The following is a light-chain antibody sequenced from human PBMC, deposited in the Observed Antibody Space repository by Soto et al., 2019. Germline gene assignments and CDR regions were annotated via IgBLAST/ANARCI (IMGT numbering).Light chain of an antibody. Sequence: DIQMTQSPSSLSASVGDRVTITCRASQDIRHDLAWFQQKPGKAPKRLIYAASSLQSGVPSRFSGSRSGTEFTLTISSLQPEDFATYYCLQHNSYPLTFGGGTKVDIK. J-gene: IGKJ4*01. CDR3: LQHNSYPLT. CDR2: AAS. V-gene: IGKV1-17*01. CDR1: QDIRHD.